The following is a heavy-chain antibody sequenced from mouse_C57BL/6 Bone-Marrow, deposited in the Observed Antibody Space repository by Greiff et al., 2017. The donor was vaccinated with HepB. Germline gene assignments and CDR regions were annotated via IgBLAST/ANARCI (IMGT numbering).Heavy chain of an antibody. V-gene: IGHV5-4*03. CDR1: GFTFSSYA. CDR2: ISDGGSYT. D-gene: IGHD1-1*01. J-gene: IGHJ1*03. CDR3: ARGWYYYGSLWWYFDV. Sequence: DVMLVESGGGLVKPGGSLKLSCAASGFTFSSYAMSWVRQTPEKRLEWVATISDGGSYTYYPDNVKGRFTISRDNAKNNLYLQMSHLKSEDTAMYYCARGWYYYGSLWWYFDVWGTGTTVTVSS.